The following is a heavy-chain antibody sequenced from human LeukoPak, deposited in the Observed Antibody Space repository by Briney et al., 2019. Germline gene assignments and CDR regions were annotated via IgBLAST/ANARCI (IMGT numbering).Heavy chain of an antibody. Sequence: GGSLRLSCAASGFTFSSYGMHWVRQAPGKGLEWVAFIRYDGSNKYYADSVKGRFTISRDNSKKTLYLQMNSLRAEDTAVYYCVYYDSSGYTAFDIWGQGTMVTVSS. CDR2: IRYDGSNK. J-gene: IGHJ3*02. CDR1: GFTFSSYG. CDR3: VYYDSSGYTAFDI. V-gene: IGHV3-30*02. D-gene: IGHD3-22*01.